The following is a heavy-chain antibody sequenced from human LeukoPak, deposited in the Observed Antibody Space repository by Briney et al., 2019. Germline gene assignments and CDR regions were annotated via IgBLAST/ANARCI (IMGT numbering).Heavy chain of an antibody. CDR3: ARHPQAPGGNSAYFQH. CDR1: GGSISSSSYY. CDR2: IYYSGST. J-gene: IGHJ1*01. Sequence: SETLSLTCTVSGGSISSSSYYWGWIRQPPGKGLEWIGSIYYSGSTYYNPSLKSRVTISVDSSKNQFSLKLSSVTAADTAVYYCARHPQAPGGNSAYFQHWGQGTLVTVSS. D-gene: IGHD4-23*01. V-gene: IGHV4-39*01.